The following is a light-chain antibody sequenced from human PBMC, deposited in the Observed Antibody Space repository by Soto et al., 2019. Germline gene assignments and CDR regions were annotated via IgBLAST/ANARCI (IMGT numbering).Light chain of an antibody. V-gene: IGKV3-20*01. J-gene: IGKJ1*01. CDR2: GTS. Sequence: EIVLTQSPGTLSLSPGERATLSCRASQSVSSSYLAWYQQKPGQAPRLLIYGTSSRATAIPDRFSGSRSGTDFTLTISRLEPEDFAVYYCQQYGSSSWTFGLGTKVEIK. CDR3: QQYGSSSWT. CDR1: QSVSSSY.